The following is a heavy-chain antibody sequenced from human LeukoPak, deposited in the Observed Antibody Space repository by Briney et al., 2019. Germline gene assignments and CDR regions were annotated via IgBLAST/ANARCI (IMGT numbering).Heavy chain of an antibody. CDR2: TYYRSKWYN. Sequence: SPTLSLTCAISGDSVSSNSAAWNWLRQSPSRGLEWLGRTYYRSKWYNDYAVSVKSRITINPDTSKNQFSLQLNSVTPEDTAVYYCARAVVVAWKWFDPWGQGTLVTVSS. CDR3: ARAVVVAWKWFDP. CDR1: GDSVSSNSAA. D-gene: IGHD2-2*01. V-gene: IGHV6-1*01. J-gene: IGHJ5*02.